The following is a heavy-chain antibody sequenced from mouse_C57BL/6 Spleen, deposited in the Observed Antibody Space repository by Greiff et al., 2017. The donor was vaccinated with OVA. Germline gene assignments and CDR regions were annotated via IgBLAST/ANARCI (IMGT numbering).Heavy chain of an antibody. V-gene: IGHV1-64*01. Sequence: VQLQQPGAELVKPGASVKLSCKASGYTFTSYWMHWVKQRPGQGLEWIGMIHPNSGSTNYNEKFKSKATLTVDKSSSTAYMQLSSLTSEDSAVYYCARSGYGNYDYFDYWGQGTTLTVSS. CDR2: IHPNSGST. CDR1: GYTFTSYW. J-gene: IGHJ2*01. D-gene: IGHD2-1*01. CDR3: ARSGYGNYDYFDY.